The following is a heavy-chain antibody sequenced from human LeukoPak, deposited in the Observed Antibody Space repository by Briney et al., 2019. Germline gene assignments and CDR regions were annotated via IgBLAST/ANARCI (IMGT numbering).Heavy chain of an antibody. Sequence: ASVKVSCKASGYTFTSYDINWVRQATGQGLEWMGWMNPNSGNTGYAQKFQGRVTMTRNTSISTAYMELGSLRSEDTAVYYCARVIGLAAAGDFDYWGQGTLVTVSS. D-gene: IGHD6-13*01. CDR1: GYTFTSYD. CDR3: ARVIGLAAAGDFDY. CDR2: MNPNSGNT. V-gene: IGHV1-8*01. J-gene: IGHJ4*02.